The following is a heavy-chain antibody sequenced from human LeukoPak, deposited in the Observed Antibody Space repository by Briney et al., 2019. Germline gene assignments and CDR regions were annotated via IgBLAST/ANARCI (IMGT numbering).Heavy chain of an antibody. J-gene: IGHJ4*02. V-gene: IGHV1-69*01. CDR3: ASGGGHPSYFDY. D-gene: IGHD3-16*01. Sequence: ASVKVSCKASGGTFSSYAISWVRQAPGQGLEWMEGIIPIFGTANYAQKFQGRVTITAEESTSTAYMELSSLRAEDTAVYYCASGGGHPSYFDYWGQGTLVTVSS. CDR2: IIPIFGTA. CDR1: GGTFSSYA.